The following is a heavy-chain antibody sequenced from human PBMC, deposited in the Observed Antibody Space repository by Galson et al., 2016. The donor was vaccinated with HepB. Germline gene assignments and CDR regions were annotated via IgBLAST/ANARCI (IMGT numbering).Heavy chain of an antibody. Sequence: QSGAEVKKPGEPLTISCTASGYIFPNYWIAWVRQMPGKGLEWMGIIYPGDPEIIYSPSFQGQVTISADTSTATAYLQLGSLKASDSAMYFCARHPYGMDVRGQWTTVIVSS. CDR2: IYPGDPEI. J-gene: IGHJ6*02. CDR3: ARHPYGMDV. V-gene: IGHV5-51*01. CDR1: GYIFPNYW.